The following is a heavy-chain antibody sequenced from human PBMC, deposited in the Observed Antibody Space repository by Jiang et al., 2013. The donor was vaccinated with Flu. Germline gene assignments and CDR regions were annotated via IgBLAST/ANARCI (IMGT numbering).Heavy chain of an antibody. J-gene: IGHJ4*02. CDR1: GFIFSNYA. Sequence: ASGFIFSNYALSWVRQAPGKGLEWVSAITGSGGTPYYADSVKGRFTVSRDNSKNTLYLQMNSLRAEDTAVYYCAKVMGYDFWSGYPNDYWGQGTLVTVSS. V-gene: IGHV3-23*01. CDR3: AKVMGYDFWSGYPNDY. D-gene: IGHD3-3*01. CDR2: ITGSGGTP.